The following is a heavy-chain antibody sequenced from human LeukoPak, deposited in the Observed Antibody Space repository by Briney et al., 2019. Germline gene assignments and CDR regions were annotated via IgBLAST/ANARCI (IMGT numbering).Heavy chain of an antibody. D-gene: IGHD2/OR15-2a*01. Sequence: GGSLRLSCAASGFTFSDYYMSWIRQAPGKGLEWVSYISSSGSTIYYADSVKGRFTISRDNAKNSLYLQMNSLRSDDTAVYYCAREERVTTLYEYYYMDVWGKGTTVIVSS. V-gene: IGHV3-11*01. CDR2: ISSSGSTI. CDR3: AREERVTTLYEYYYMDV. J-gene: IGHJ6*03. CDR1: GFTFSDYY.